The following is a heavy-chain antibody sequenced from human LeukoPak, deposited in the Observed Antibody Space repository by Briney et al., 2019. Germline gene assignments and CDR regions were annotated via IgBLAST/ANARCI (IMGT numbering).Heavy chain of an antibody. Sequence: GGSLRLSCAASGFTFSSYSMNWVRQAPGKGLEWVSSISSSSSYIYYADSVKGRFTISRDNAKNSLYLQMNSLRAEDTAVYYCARDHYYGSGSYSPFPYYYYMDVWGKGTTVTVSS. CDR3: ARDHYYGSGSYSPFPYYYYMDV. CDR2: ISSSSSYI. D-gene: IGHD3-10*01. V-gene: IGHV3-21*01. J-gene: IGHJ6*03. CDR1: GFTFSSYS.